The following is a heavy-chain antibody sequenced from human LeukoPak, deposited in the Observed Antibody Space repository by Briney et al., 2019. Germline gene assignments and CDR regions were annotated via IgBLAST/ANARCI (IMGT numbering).Heavy chain of an antibody. CDR2: ITGDCNYI. D-gene: IGHD3-3*01. CDR3: ARERNFYYFDY. J-gene: IGHJ4*02. Sequence: GGSLRLSCAASGFTFSNAWMTWVRQAPGKGLEWVSSITGDCNYIFYADSVKGRFTISRDNAQNSLFLELNSLRGEDTAVYYCARERNFYYFDYWGQGALVTVSS. V-gene: IGHV3-21*01. CDR1: GFTFSNAW.